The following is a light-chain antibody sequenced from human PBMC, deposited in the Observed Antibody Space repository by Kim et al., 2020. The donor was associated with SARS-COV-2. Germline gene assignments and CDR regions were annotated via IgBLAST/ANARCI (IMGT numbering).Light chain of an antibody. CDR1: NIGSKN. Sequence: VALGKTARITGGGKNIGSKNVHWYQQKPGQAPVLVIYRDSNRPSGIPERFSGSNSGNTATLTISRAQAGDEADYYCQVWDSSTAVFGGGTKLTVL. V-gene: IGLV3-9*01. CDR2: RDS. CDR3: QVWDSSTAV. J-gene: IGLJ2*01.